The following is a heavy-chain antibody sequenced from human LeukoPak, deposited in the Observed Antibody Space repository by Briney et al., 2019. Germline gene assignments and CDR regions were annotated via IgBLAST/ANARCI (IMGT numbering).Heavy chain of an antibody. Sequence: GGSLRLSCAASGFTFSSYAMHWVRQAPGKGLEWVAVISYDGSNKYYADSVKGRFTISRDNSKNTLYLQMNSLRAEDTAVYYCARVLGYCSGGSCDSYYYYGMDVWGQGTTATVSS. CDR2: ISYDGSNK. V-gene: IGHV3-30-3*01. CDR1: GFTFSSYA. J-gene: IGHJ6*02. D-gene: IGHD2-15*01. CDR3: ARVLGYCSGGSCDSYYYYGMDV.